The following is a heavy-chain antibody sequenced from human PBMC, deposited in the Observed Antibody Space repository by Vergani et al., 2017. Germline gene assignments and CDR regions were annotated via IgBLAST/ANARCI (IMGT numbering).Heavy chain of an antibody. J-gene: IGHJ6*02. CDR1: GYTFTSYA. CDR3: ASTIEVQLTGEDYYYYYGMDV. CDR2: INAGNGNT. Sequence: QVQLVQSGAEVKKPGASVKVSCKASGYTFTSYAMHWVRQAPGQRLEWMGWINAGNGNTKYSQKFQGRVTITRDTSASTAYMELSSLRSEDTAVYYCASTIEVQLTGEDYYYYYGMDVWGQGTTVTVSS. D-gene: IGHD7-27*01. V-gene: IGHV1-3*01.